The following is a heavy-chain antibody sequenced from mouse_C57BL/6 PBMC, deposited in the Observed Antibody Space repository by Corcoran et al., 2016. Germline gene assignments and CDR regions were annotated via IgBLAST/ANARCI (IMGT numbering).Heavy chain of an antibody. CDR2: INPNNGGT. D-gene: IGHD1-1*01. CDR1: GYTFTDYY. V-gene: IGHV1-26*01. Sequence: EVQLQQTGPELVKPGASVKISCKASGYTFTDYYMNWVKQSHGKSLEWIGDINPNNGGTSYNQKFKGKATLTVDKSSSTAYLELRSLTSEESAVYYWARGSLYYGKNYWGQGTTVTVSS. CDR3: ARGSLYYGKNY. J-gene: IGHJ2*01.